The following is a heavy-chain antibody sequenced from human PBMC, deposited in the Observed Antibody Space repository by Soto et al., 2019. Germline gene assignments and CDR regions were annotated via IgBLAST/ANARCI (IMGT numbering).Heavy chain of an antibody. V-gene: IGHV4-4*07. CDR2: LYANENT. CDR1: TAAVNSYY. CDR3: ARDHPNWDFDL. Sequence: SETLSLTCTVSTAAVNSYYWSWIRQPAGKGLEWIGRLYANENTDYNPSLRSRVTISVDTKRQFSLKLSSVTAADTAVYYCARDHPNWDFDLWGRGTPVTAPQ. J-gene: IGHJ2*01.